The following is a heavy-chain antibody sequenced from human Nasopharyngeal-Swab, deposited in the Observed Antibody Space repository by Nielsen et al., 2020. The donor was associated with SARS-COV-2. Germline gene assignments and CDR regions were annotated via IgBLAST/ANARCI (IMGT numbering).Heavy chain of an antibody. J-gene: IGHJ5*02. CDR2: ITGNGDTT. CDR1: GFTFSSYS. Sequence: GESLKISCAGSGFTFSSYSMSWLRQAPGKGLEWVSTITGNGDTTYYADSVKGRFTISRDNSENTVYLQMNSLRAEDTALYHCARPLSRDSTWTTEANWFDPWGQGTLVTVSS. CDR3: ARPLSRDSTWTTEANWFDP. D-gene: IGHD6-13*01. V-gene: IGHV3-23*01.